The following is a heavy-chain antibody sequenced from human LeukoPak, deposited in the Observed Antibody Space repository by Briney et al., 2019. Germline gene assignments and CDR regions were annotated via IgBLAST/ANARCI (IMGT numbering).Heavy chain of an antibody. CDR2: ISGNGVST. J-gene: IGHJ4*02. CDR3: AREEPAGSLDY. V-gene: IGHV3-64*02. CDR1: GFTFSRHP. D-gene: IGHD3-10*01. Sequence: PGGSLRLSCAASGFTFSRHPMHWVRQAPGKGLGCVSAISGNGVSTYYADSVKGRFTISRDNSKNTLYLQMGSLRPEDMAVYYCAREEPAGSLDYWGQGTLVTVSS.